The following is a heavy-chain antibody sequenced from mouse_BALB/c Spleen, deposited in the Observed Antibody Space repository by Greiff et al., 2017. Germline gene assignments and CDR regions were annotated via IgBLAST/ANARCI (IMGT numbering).Heavy chain of an antibody. D-gene: IGHD2-4*01. CDR1: GFTFSDYY. V-gene: IGHV5-4*02. J-gene: IGHJ3*01. CDR3: ARDGLRRGGFAY. CDR2: ISDGGSYT. Sequence: EVQGVESGGGLVKPGGSLKLSCAASGFTFSDYYMYWVRQTPEKRLEWVATISDGGSYTYYPDSVKGRFTISRDNAKNNLYLQMSSLKSEDTAMYYCARDGLRRGGFAYWGQGTLVTVSA.